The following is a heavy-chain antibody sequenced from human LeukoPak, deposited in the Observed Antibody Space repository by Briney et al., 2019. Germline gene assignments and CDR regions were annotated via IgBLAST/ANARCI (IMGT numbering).Heavy chain of an antibody. D-gene: IGHD3-22*01. J-gene: IGHJ4*02. CDR3: ARNRRDNSGYYHLDY. CDR1: GFTFSDFY. CDR2: IDTTGTTI. V-gene: IGHV3-11*01. Sequence: PGGSLKLSCAASGFTFSDFYMSWIRQAPGKGREWVSDIDTTGTTIYFADFVRGRFTISRDNAKDSLYLQMNSLRAEDTAVYYCARNRRDNSGYYHLDYWGQGTLVTVSS.